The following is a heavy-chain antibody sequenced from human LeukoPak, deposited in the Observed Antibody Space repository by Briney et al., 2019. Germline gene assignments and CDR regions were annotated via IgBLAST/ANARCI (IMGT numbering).Heavy chain of an antibody. V-gene: IGHV4-38-2*02. CDR2: IYNTGST. J-gene: IGHJ4*02. D-gene: IGHD2-15*01. Sequence: SETLSLTCTVSGYSISIGYYWGWIRQPPGKGLEWIGSIYNTGSTFYNLSLKSRVTMSVDVSKNQFSLKLSSVTAADTAVYYCAAIQGSFDYWGQGTLVIVSS. CDR3: AAIQGSFDY. CDR1: GYSISIGYY.